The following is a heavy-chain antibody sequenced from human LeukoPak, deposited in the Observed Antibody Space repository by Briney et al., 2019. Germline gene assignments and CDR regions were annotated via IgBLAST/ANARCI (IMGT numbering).Heavy chain of an antibody. D-gene: IGHD4-17*01. V-gene: IGHV4-59*02. CDR1: GGSVTNYY. CDR2: VSYSGST. J-gene: IGHJ3*02. CDR3: VREEDYGDYEFNAFDI. Sequence: SETLSLTCTVSGGSVTNYYWGWIRQPPGKGLEWIGHVSYSGSTNYNPSLKSRVTISVDTSKNQFSLKLSSVTAADTAVYYCVREEDYGDYEFNAFDIWGQGTMVTVSS.